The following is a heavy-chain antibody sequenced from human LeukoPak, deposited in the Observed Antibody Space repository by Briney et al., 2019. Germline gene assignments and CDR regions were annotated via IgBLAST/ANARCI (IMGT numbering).Heavy chain of an antibody. D-gene: IGHD5-12*01. V-gene: IGHV3-21*01. CDR2: ISSSSSYI. CDR3: ARDHIVATNNFDY. Sequence: GGSLRLSCAASGFTFSSYSMNWVRQAPGKGLEWVSSISSSSSYIYYADSVKGRFTISRDNAKNSLYLQMNSLRAEDTAVYYCARDHIVATNNFDYWGQGTQVTISS. CDR1: GFTFSSYS. J-gene: IGHJ4*02.